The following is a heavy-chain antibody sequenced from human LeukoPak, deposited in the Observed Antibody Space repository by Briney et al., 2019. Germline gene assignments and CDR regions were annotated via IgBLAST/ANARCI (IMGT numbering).Heavy chain of an antibody. Sequence: GGSLRLSCAASGFTFSTYNMNWIRQAPGKGLEWVSHISTSSSTIYYADSVKGRFTISRDNAKNSLYLQMNSLRAEDTAVYYCARVEPSHITMVRGVIDNWGQGTLVTVSS. CDR2: ISTSSSTI. CDR1: GFTFSTYN. D-gene: IGHD3-10*01. V-gene: IGHV3-48*04. CDR3: ARVEPSHITMVRGVIDN. J-gene: IGHJ4*02.